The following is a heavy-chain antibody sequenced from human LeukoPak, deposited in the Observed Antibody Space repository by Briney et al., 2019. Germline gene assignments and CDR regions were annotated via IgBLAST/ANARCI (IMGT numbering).Heavy chain of an antibody. D-gene: IGHD6-19*01. Sequence: PGGSLRLSCAASGFTFSSYGMHWVRQAPGKGLEWVAFIRYDGSNKYYADSVKGRFTISRDNSKNTLYLQMNSLRAEDTAVYYCAKDRDSSGWYYFDYWGQGTLVTVSS. J-gene: IGHJ4*02. CDR2: IRYDGSNK. V-gene: IGHV3-30*02. CDR3: AKDRDSSGWYYFDY. CDR1: GFTFSSYG.